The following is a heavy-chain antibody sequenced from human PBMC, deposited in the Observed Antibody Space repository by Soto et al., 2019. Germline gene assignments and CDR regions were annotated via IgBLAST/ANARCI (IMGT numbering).Heavy chain of an antibody. J-gene: IGHJ1*01. D-gene: IGHD2-21*01. Sequence: EVQLVESGGDLVQPGGSLSLSCAASGFTVSRSYMSWVRQAPGKGVEWVSTVYSDDSTYYADSVKGRFSISRDSSKNKLYLQMNSLRAEDSVVYYCAINSGRDWAEYFQHWGQGTLVTVSS. V-gene: IGHV3-66*01. CDR1: GFTVSRSY. CDR3: AINSGRDWAEYFQH. CDR2: VYSDDST.